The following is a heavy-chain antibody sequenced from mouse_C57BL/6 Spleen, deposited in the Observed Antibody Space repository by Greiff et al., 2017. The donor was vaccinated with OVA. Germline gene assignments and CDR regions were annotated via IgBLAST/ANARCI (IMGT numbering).Heavy chain of an antibody. V-gene: IGHV1-42*01. D-gene: IGHD2-3*01. J-gene: IGHJ2*01. CDR3: ARSYDGYYRY. Sequence: VQLQQSGPELVKPGASVKISCKASGYSFTGYYMTWVKQSPEKSLEWIGEINPSTGGTTYNQKFKAKATLTVDKSSSTAYMQLKSLTSEDSAVYYCARSYDGYYRYWGQGTTLTVSS. CDR1: GYSFTGYY. CDR2: INPSTGGT.